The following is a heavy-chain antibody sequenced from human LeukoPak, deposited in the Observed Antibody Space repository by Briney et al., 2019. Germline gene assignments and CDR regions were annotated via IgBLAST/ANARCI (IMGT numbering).Heavy chain of an antibody. Sequence: GGSLRLSCAASGFTFSDYYMSWIRQAPGKGLEWVSYISSSGSTIYYADSVKGRFTISRDNAKNSLYLQMNSLRAEDTALYYCAKSSGIVVVPAAPGGAFDIWGQGTMVTVSS. CDR3: AKSSGIVVVPAAPGGAFDI. V-gene: IGHV3-11*01. CDR2: ISSSGSTI. CDR1: GFTFSDYY. D-gene: IGHD2-2*01. J-gene: IGHJ3*02.